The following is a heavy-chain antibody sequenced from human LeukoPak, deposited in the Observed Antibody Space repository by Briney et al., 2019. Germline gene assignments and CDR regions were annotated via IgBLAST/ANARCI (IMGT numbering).Heavy chain of an antibody. CDR1: GFTFSDYY. Sequence: PGGSLRLSCAASGFTFSDYYMSWIRQAPGKALEWVSYISSSSSYTNYADSVKGRFTISRDNAKNSLYLQMNSLRAEDTAVYYCVRASMRMTTAGLVDYWGQGTLVTVSS. CDR3: VRASMRMTTAGLVDY. CDR2: ISSSSSYT. V-gene: IGHV3-11*05. J-gene: IGHJ4*02. D-gene: IGHD6-13*01.